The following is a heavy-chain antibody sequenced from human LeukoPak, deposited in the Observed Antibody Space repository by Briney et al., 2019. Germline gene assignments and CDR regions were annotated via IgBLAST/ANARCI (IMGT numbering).Heavy chain of an antibody. Sequence: ASVKVSCKASGYSFTSYGISWVRQAPGQGLEWMGWISAYNGNTNYAQKLQGRVTMTTDTSTSTAYMELRSLRPDDTAVYYCARGGGSGSYYNPFGYYFDYWGQGTLVTVSS. D-gene: IGHD3-10*01. CDR2: ISAYNGNT. J-gene: IGHJ4*02. CDR3: ARGGGSGSYYNPFGYYFDY. CDR1: GYSFTSYG. V-gene: IGHV1-18*04.